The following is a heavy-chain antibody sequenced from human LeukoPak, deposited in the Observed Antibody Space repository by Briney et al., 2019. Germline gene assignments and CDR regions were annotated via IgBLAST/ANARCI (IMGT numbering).Heavy chain of an antibody. CDR3: ARVGYVYYFDY. D-gene: IGHD3-16*01. J-gene: IGHJ4*02. CDR2: INWNGGST. V-gene: IGHV3-20*04. Sequence: GGSLRLSCAASGFTFDDYGMSWVRQAPGKGLEWVFCINWNGGSTGYADYVKGRFTIYRDNAKNSLYLQMNSLRAEDTALYYCARVGYVYYFDYWGQGTLVTVSS. CDR1: GFTFDDYG.